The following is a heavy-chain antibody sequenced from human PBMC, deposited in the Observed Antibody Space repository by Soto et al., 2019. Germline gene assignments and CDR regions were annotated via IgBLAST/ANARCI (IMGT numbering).Heavy chain of an antibody. Sequence: EVQLVESGGGLVKPGGSLRLSCAASGFTFSRRGMNWVRQAPGKGLEWVSSLSTDSNYVYYSDSVKGRFTISRDNAKDTLYMQMDSLRVEDTAVYYCVTNVFVVAAAADFWGQGTLVTVSS. CDR1: GFTFSRRG. J-gene: IGHJ4*02. V-gene: IGHV3-21*02. D-gene: IGHD2-15*01. CDR3: VTNVFVVAAAADF. CDR2: LSTDSNYV.